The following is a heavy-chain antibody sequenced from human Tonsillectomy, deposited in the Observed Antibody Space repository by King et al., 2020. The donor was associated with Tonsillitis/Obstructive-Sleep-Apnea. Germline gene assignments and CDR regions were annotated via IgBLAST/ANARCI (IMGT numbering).Heavy chain of an antibody. Sequence: VQLVESGGGLVQPGGSLRLSCAASGFTFSSYEMNWVRQAPGKGLEWVSYISSSGSTIYYADSVKGRFTISRDNAKNSLYFEMNSLRAEDTAVYYCASGLVRGIIITAVFDYWGQGTLVTVSS. J-gene: IGHJ4*02. D-gene: IGHD3-10*01. CDR2: ISSSGSTI. V-gene: IGHV3-48*03. CDR3: ASGLVRGIIITAVFDY. CDR1: GFTFSSYE.